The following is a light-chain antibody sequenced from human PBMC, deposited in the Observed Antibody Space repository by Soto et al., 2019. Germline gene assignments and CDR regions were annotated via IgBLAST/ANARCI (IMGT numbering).Light chain of an antibody. V-gene: IGLV2-8*01. CDR1: SSDVGAYNY. J-gene: IGLJ3*02. Sequence: ALTQPPSASGSPGQSVTISCTGTSSDVGAYNYVSWYQQYPGKAPKLMIYDVSKRPSGVPYRFSGSKSGNAASLTVSGLQGEDEADYYCSSYAGSSWVFGGGTKLTVL. CDR2: DVS. CDR3: SSYAGSSWV.